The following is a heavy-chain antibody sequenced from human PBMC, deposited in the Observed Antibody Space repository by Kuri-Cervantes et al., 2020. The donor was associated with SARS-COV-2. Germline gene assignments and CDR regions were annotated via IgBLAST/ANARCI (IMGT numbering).Heavy chain of an antibody. CDR2: ISGSGGNT. CDR3: AKTPIVVVIAITYYFDY. V-gene: IGHV3-23*01. Sequence: GESLKISCAASGFTFSSYAMSWVRQAPGKGLEWVSAISGSGGNTYYADSVKGRFTISRDNSKNTLYLQMNSLRAEDTAVYYCAKTPIVVVIAITYYFDYWGQGTLVTVSS. J-gene: IGHJ4*02. CDR1: GFTFSSYA. D-gene: IGHD2-21*01.